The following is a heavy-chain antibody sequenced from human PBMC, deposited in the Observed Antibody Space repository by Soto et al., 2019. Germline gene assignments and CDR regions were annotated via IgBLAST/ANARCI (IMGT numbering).Heavy chain of an antibody. Sequence: QVQLEQSGGEVKKPGASVKVSCKASGYTFRTHGVSWVRRAPGQGLEWMGWISGYNGNTNYAQKFQGRVTMTTETSTNTAYMELRSLRSDDTALYYCASWTGQVRDFGGPMDYWGQGTLVTVSS. V-gene: IGHV1-18*04. CDR1: GYTFRTHG. CDR2: ISGYNGNT. CDR3: ASWTGQVRDFGGPMDY. J-gene: IGHJ4*02. D-gene: IGHD4-17*01.